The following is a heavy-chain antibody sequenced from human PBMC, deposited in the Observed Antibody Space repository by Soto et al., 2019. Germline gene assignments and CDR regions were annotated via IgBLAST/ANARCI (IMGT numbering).Heavy chain of an antibody. D-gene: IGHD3-10*01. CDR1: GGSFSGYY. CDR3: ARGRQAYYGSGSYYLRTGYYFDY. Sequence: SETLSLTCAVYGGSFSGYYWSWIRQPPGKGLEWIGEINHSGSTNYNPSLKSRVTISVDTSKNQFSLKLSSVTAADTAVYYCARGRQAYYGSGSYYLRTGYYFDYWGQGTLVTVSS. CDR2: INHSGST. J-gene: IGHJ4*02. V-gene: IGHV4-34*01.